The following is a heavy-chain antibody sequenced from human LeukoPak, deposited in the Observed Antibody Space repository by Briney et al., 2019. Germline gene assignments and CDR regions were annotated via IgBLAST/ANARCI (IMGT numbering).Heavy chain of an antibody. Sequence: SETLSLTCTVSGASINSDTYYWGWIRQPPGKGLEWIGAHSHSGSAYYNPSLRSRITMSLDTSENQLSLKLYSVTAADTAIYYCARGRSYYGSGSYYLDYWGQGTLVTVSS. CDR2: HSHSGSA. CDR3: ARGRSYYGSGSYYLDY. J-gene: IGHJ4*02. V-gene: IGHV4-39*07. CDR1: GASINSDTYY. D-gene: IGHD3-10*01.